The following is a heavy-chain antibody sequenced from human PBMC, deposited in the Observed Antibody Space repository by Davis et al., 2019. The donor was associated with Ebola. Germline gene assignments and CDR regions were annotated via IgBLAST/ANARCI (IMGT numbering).Heavy chain of an antibody. CDR3: ARARAYCGGDCYAFDI. CDR1: GGSISSYY. V-gene: IGHV4-59*01. D-gene: IGHD2-21*02. Sequence: MPSEALSLTCTVSGGSISSYYWSWIRQPPGKGLEWIGYIYYSGSTNYNPSLKSRVIISVDTSKNQFSLKLSSVTAADTAVYYCARARAYCGGDCYAFDIWGQGTMVTVSS. CDR2: IYYSGST. J-gene: IGHJ3*02.